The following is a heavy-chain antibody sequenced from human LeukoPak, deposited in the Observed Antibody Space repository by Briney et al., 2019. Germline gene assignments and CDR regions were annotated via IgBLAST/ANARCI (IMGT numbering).Heavy chain of an antibody. V-gene: IGHV3-72*01. CDR2: SRNKANSYTT. J-gene: IGHJ4*02. Sequence: GGSLRLSCAASGFTFSDHYIDWVRQAPGKGLEWVGRSRNKANSYTTEYAASVKGRFTISRDNSKNSLYLQMNSLKTKDTAVYYCARTQYCISTTCYKSWDSWGQGTLVTVSS. D-gene: IGHD2-2*02. CDR3: ARTQYCISTTCYKSWDS. CDR1: GFTFSDHY.